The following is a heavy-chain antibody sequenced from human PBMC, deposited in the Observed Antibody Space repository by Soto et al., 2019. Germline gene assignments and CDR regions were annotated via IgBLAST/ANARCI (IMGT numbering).Heavy chain of an antibody. CDR3: ARDTRGPPYYYGSGSHRFFDY. CDR1: GFTFSSDG. CDR2: IWYDGSNK. Sequence: GGSLRLSCAASGFTFSSDGMHWVRQAPGKGLEWVAVIWYDGSNKYYADSVKGRFTISRDNSKNTLYLQMNSLRAEDTAVYYCARDTRGPPYYYGSGSHRFFDYWAREPWSPSPQ. V-gene: IGHV3-33*01. J-gene: IGHJ4*02. D-gene: IGHD3-10*01.